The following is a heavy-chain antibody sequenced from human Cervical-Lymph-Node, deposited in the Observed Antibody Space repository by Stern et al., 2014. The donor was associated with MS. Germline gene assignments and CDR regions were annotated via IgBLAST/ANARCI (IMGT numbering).Heavy chain of an antibody. Sequence: VQLEESGPGLVKTSETLSLTCIVSGGSITRWFWSWIRQPAGKPLEWVGRLYTSGNTDYNPSLEGRSTMSVDPSKNHFSLQLASVTAADTAVYYCATGDGAFDFWGQGILVTVSS. V-gene: IGHV4-4*07. D-gene: IGHD4-17*01. J-gene: IGHJ4*02. CDR2: LYTSGNT. CDR1: GGSITRWF. CDR3: ATGDGAFDF.